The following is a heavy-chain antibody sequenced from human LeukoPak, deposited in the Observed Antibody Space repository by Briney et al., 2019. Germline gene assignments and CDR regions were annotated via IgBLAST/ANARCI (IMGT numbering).Heavy chain of an antibody. Sequence: SETLSLICTVSGGSISSSSYYWGWIRQPPGKGLEWIGSIYYSGSTYYNPSLKSRVTISVDTSKNQFSLKLSSVTAADTAVYYCASRRYSYGCFDYWGQGTLVTVSS. CDR3: ASRRYSYGCFDY. CDR1: GGSISSSSYY. J-gene: IGHJ4*02. D-gene: IGHD5-18*01. V-gene: IGHV4-39*07. CDR2: IYYSGST.